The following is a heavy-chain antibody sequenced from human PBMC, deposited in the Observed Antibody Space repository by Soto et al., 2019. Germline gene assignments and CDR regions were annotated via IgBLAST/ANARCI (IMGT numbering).Heavy chain of an antibody. Sequence: PSDTLSLTCPFSGFSPSSDNYLIWLRPPPGKGLEWIGHIYYSGNTDYNPSLKSRLAISIDTSKNQFSLKLSSVTAADTAVYFCAREGGESSDGLYYFDSWGQGYLVTLS. J-gene: IGHJ4*02. D-gene: IGHD3-16*01. CDR2: IYYSGNT. CDR3: AREGGESSDGLYYFDS. V-gene: IGHV4-30-4*02. CDR1: GFSPSSDNY.